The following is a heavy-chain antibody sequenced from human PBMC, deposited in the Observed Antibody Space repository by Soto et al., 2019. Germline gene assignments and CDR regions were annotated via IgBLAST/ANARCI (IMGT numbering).Heavy chain of an antibody. J-gene: IGHJ4*02. CDR3: ARRYGSCFDY. Sequence: QVQLQESGPGLVKPSETLSLTCTVSGGSISSYYWSWIRQPPGKGLEWIGYIYYSGSTNYNPSLXSXVXIXXDTSKHQFSLKLSSVTAAATAVYYCARRYGSCFDYWGQGTLVTVSS. V-gene: IGHV4-59*08. CDR1: GGSISSYY. D-gene: IGHD5-18*01. CDR2: IYYSGST.